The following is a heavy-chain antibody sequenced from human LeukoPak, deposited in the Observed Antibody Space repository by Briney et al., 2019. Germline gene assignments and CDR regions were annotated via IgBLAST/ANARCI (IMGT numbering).Heavy chain of an antibody. CDR3: ARSPHILTGENFDY. CDR2: INPNSGGT. D-gene: IGHD3-9*01. CDR1: GYTFTGYY. V-gene: IGHV1-2*02. Sequence: ASVKVSCKASGYTFTGYYMHWVRQAPGQGLEWMGWINPNSGGTNYAQKFQDRVSMTRDTSISTAYMHLSRLRSADTAVYYCARSPHILTGENFDYWGQGALLTVSS. J-gene: IGHJ4*02.